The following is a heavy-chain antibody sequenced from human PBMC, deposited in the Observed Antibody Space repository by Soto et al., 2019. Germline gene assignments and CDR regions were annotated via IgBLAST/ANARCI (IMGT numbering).Heavy chain of an antibody. Sequence: EVQLLQSGGALVQPGGSLRLSCAASGFIFSNYAMTWVRQAPGKGLGWVSTLSFSGDSTYYAASVKGRFTVSRDNSKSTLYLQMDSLRAEDTAIYYCAKEGGDNSFDWLFPFDYWGQGTLVTVSS. J-gene: IGHJ4*02. CDR3: AKEGGDNSFDWLFPFDY. CDR1: GFIFSNYA. D-gene: IGHD3-9*01. V-gene: IGHV3-23*01. CDR2: LSFSGDST.